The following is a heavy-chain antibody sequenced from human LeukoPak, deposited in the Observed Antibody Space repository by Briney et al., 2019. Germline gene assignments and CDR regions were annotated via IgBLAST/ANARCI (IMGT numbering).Heavy chain of an antibody. D-gene: IGHD4-17*01. CDR1: GFTFSSYG. CDR2: ISYDGSNK. Sequence: GGSLRLSCAASGFTFSSYGMHWVRQAPGKGLEWVAVISYDGSNKYYADSVKGRFTISRDNSKNTLYLQMNSLRAEDTAVYYCAKDWADYGDYVASDYWGQGTLVTVSS. V-gene: IGHV3-30*18. J-gene: IGHJ4*02. CDR3: AKDWADYGDYVASDY.